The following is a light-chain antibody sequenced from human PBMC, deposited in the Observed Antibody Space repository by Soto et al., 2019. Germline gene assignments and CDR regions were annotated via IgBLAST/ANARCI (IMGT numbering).Light chain of an antibody. Sequence: QAVVTQPPSVSGASGQRVTISCTGSSSNIGAGYDVQWYQQLPGTAPKLPIYGNSNRPSGVPDRFSGSKSGTSASLAITGLQAEDEADYYCQSYDSSLSALFGGGTKVTVL. CDR2: GNS. J-gene: IGLJ3*02. CDR1: SSNIGAGYD. CDR3: QSYDSSLSAL. V-gene: IGLV1-40*01.